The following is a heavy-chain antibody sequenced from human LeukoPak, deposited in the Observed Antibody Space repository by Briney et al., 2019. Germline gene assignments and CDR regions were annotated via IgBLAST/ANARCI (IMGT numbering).Heavy chain of an antibody. V-gene: IGHV4-39*01. CDR2: IYYSGST. J-gene: IGHJ4*02. Sequence: SETLSLTCTVSGGSISSSSYYWGWIRQPPGKGLEWIGSIYYSGSTYYNPSLKSRVTISVDTSKNQFSLKLSFVTAADTAVYYCARLDGIAAAADYWGQGTLVTVSS. CDR3: ARLDGIAAAADY. CDR1: GGSISSSSYY. D-gene: IGHD6-13*01.